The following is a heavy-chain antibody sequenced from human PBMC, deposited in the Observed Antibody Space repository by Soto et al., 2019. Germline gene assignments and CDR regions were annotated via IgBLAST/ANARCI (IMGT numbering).Heavy chain of an antibody. CDR1: GFTFSSYG. CDR2: IWYGGSNK. D-gene: IGHD3-10*01. V-gene: IGHV3-33*01. CDR3: ARDSVLLWFGELIGARGMDV. Sequence: GGSLRLSCAASGFTFSSYGMHWVRQAPGKGLEWVAVIWYGGSNKYYAYSVRGRSTISRDTTKNTLYLQMNSMRAEETAVYYCARDSVLLWFGELIGARGMDVRGPGNT. J-gene: IGHJ6*01.